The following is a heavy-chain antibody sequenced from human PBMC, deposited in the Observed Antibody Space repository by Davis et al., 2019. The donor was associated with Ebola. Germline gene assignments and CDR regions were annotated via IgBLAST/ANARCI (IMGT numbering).Heavy chain of an antibody. V-gene: IGHV3-33*01. Sequence: GESLKISCAASGFTFSSYGMHWVRQAPGKGLEWVAVIWYDGSNKYYADSVKGRFTISRDNSKNTLYLQMNSLRAEDTAVYYCARDSSRYYYYYYMDVWGKGTTVTVSS. CDR3: ARDSSRYYYYYYMDV. CDR2: IWYDGSNK. J-gene: IGHJ6*03. CDR1: GFTFSSYG.